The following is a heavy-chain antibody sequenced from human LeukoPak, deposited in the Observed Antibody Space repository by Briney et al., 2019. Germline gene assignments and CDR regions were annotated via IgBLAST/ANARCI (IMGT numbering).Heavy chain of an antibody. CDR2: INPNSGGT. V-gene: IGHV1-2*02. Sequence: ASVKVSCKASGYTFTGYYMHWVRQAPGQGLEWMGWINPNSGGTNYAQKFQGRVTMTRDTSISTAYMELSRLRSDDTAVYYCARVYYDSSGYYMWDYWGQGTLVTVSS. J-gene: IGHJ4*02. D-gene: IGHD3-22*01. CDR3: ARVYYDSSGYYMWDY. CDR1: GYTFTGYY.